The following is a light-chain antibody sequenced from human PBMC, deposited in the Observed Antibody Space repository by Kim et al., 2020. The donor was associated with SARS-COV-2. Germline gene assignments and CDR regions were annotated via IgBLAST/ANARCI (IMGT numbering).Light chain of an antibody. CDR3: QAWDTSVV. V-gene: IGLV3-1*01. J-gene: IGLJ2*01. Sequence: VSVSHGQSASLTCSEDKLGDTFACLYQQKPGQSPVLVMYQDSRRPSGIPDRFSGSNSGNTATLTISGTQAMDEADYFCQAWDTSVVFGGGTQLTVL. CDR2: QDS. CDR1: KLGDTF.